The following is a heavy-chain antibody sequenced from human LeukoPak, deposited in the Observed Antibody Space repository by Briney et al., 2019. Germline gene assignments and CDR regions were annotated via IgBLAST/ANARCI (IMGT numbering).Heavy chain of an antibody. V-gene: IGHV4-59*01. CDR3: ARVYAAFDI. Sequence: SETLSLTCTVSGGSISRSLRSWIRQPPGKGPAWIGYIYYSGSTNYTPSLKSRVTISVDTSKSQFSLKLSSVTAADTAVYYCARVYAAFDIWGQGTMVTVSS. D-gene: IGHD2-8*01. J-gene: IGHJ3*02. CDR1: GGSISRSL. CDR2: IYYSGST.